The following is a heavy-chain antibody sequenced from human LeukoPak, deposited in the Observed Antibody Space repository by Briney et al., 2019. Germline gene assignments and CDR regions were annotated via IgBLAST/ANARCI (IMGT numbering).Heavy chain of an antibody. CDR2: IQYDGNNK. J-gene: IGHJ4*02. V-gene: IGHV3-30*02. CDR3: ARDLHSYGY. CDR1: GFTFKTYG. Sequence: PGGSLRLSCAASGFTFKTYGMHWVRQAPGKGLEWVAFIQYDGNNKYYADSVKGRFTISRDNAKNSLYLQMNSLRAEDTAVYYCARDLHSYGYWGQGTLVTVSS. D-gene: IGHD5-18*01.